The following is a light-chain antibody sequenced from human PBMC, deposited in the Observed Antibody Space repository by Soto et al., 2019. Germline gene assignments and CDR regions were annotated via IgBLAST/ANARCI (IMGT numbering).Light chain of an antibody. V-gene: IGKV3-11*01. J-gene: IGKJ2*01. Sequence: EIVLTQSPATLSLFPGERATLSCRASQSVRTYLAWYHQKPGQAPRLLISDASNRATGIPARFSGSGSGTDFTLTISSVQPEDFATYYCQQSYTNSPTFGQGTKLEI. CDR1: QSVRTY. CDR3: QQSYTNSPT. CDR2: DAS.